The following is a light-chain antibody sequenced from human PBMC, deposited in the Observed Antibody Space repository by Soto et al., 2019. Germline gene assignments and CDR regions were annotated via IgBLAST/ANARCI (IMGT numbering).Light chain of an antibody. Sequence: ETVLTQSPGNLTLSPREKTTLYCRASQSIGRDYLAWYQQKPGQATRLLIYGVSSKATDIQDRFSDSGTGKDFTLTISRLEQEDFAMYYCQLYRTPRAFRQGT. CDR2: GVS. J-gene: IGKJ1*01. CDR1: QSIGRDY. V-gene: IGKV3-20*01. CDR3: QLYRTPRA.